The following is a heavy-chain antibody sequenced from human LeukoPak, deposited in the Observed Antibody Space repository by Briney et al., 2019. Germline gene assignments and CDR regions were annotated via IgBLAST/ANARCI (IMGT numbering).Heavy chain of an antibody. CDR3: ARVGDSSGYYYHYYYYYMDV. J-gene: IGHJ6*03. V-gene: IGHV1-18*01. D-gene: IGHD3-22*01. CDR2: ISAYNGNT. CDR1: GYTFTSYG. Sequence: GASVEVSCKASGYTFTSYGISWVRQAPGQGLEWMGWISAYNGNTNYAQKLQGRVTMTTDTSTSTAYMELRSLRSDDTAVYYCARVGDSSGYYYHYYYYYMDVWGKGTTVTVSS.